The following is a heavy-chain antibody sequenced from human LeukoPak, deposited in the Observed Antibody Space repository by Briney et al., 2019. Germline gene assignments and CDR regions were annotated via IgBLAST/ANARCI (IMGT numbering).Heavy chain of an antibody. CDR1: GFTFSSYA. V-gene: IGHV3-23*01. CDR2: ISGSGGST. Sequence: GSLRLSCAASGFTFSSYAMSWVRQAPGKGLEWVSAISGSGGSTCYADSVKGRFTISRDNSKNTLYLQMNSLRAEDTAVYYCARDPIAAADSSDYWGQGTLVTVSS. J-gene: IGHJ4*02. D-gene: IGHD6-13*01. CDR3: ARDPIAAADSSDY.